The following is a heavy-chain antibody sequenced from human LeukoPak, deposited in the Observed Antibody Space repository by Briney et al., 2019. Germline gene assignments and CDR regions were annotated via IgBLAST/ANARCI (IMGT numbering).Heavy chain of an antibody. D-gene: IGHD5-12*01. CDR3: ASDKVATSGDF. CDR2: ITSSGDDI. CDR1: GFSFSDYY. J-gene: IGHJ4*02. Sequence: GGSLRLSCAASGFSFSDYYMSWIRQAPGKGLEWVAYITSSGDDIYYADSVKGRFTISRDNAKNALFLRMNSLRVEDTATYCCASDKVATSGDFWGQGTLVSVSS. V-gene: IGHV3-11*01.